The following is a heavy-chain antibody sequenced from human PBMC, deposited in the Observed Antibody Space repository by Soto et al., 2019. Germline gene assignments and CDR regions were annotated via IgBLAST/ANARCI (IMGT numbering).Heavy chain of an antibody. Sequence: SETLSLTCAVSGGSISSTNWWSWVRQPPGKGLEWIGEIYHSGSTNYNPSLKSRVTISVDKSKNQFSLKLSSVTAADTAVYYCARERGTYYYGSGSYAPYYYGMAVWGQGTTVTVSS. CDR3: ARERGTYYYGSGSYAPYYYGMAV. V-gene: IGHV4-4*02. CDR2: IYHSGST. CDR1: GGSISSTNW. J-gene: IGHJ6*02. D-gene: IGHD3-10*01.